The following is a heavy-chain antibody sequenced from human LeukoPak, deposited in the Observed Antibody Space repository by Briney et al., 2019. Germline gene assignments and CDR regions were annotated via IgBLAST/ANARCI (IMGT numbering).Heavy chain of an antibody. V-gene: IGHV4-38-2*02. Sequence: SETLSLTCTVSGYSISSGYYWGWIRQPPGKGLEWIGIIYHSGCTYYNPSLKSRVTISVDTSKNQFSLHLRSVTAADTAVYYCARGSRGYCSGGSCPRPKNWFDPWGQGTLVTVSS. J-gene: IGHJ5*02. CDR2: IYHSGCT. CDR1: GYSISSGYY. CDR3: ARGSRGYCSGGSCPRPKNWFDP. D-gene: IGHD2-15*01.